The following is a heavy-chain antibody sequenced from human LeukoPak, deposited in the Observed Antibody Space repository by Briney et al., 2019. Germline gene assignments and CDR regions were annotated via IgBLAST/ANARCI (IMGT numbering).Heavy chain of an antibody. D-gene: IGHD3-16*02. Sequence: GRSLRLSCAASVFTFSNHGMHWVRQAPGKGLEWVALIWYDGTKKYYADSVKGRLTISRDNSKNTLYLEMNSLRAEDTAVYYCARDRAVRYFDYWGQGTLVTVSS. CDR1: VFTFSNHG. CDR3: ARDRAVRYFDY. CDR2: IWYDGTKK. V-gene: IGHV3-33*01. J-gene: IGHJ4*02.